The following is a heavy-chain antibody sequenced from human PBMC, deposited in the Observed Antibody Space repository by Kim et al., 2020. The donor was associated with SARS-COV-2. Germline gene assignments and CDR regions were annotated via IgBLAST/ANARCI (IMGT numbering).Heavy chain of an antibody. CDR3: AKDGAIAAAGTDDY. J-gene: IGHJ4*02. V-gene: IGHV3-30*18. CDR2: ISYDGSNK. Sequence: GGSLRLSCAASGFTFSSYGMHWVRQAPGKGLEWVAVISYDGSNKYYADSVKGRFTISRDNSKNTLYLQMNSLRAEDTAVYYCAKDGAIAAAGTDDYWGQGTLVTVSS. D-gene: IGHD6-13*01. CDR1: GFTFSSYG.